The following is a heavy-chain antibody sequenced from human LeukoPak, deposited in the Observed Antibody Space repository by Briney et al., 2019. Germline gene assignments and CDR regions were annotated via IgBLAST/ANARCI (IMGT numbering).Heavy chain of an antibody. CDR2: INPSGGST. D-gene: IGHD2-2*01. J-gene: IGHJ4*02. CDR3: ARIRYCGGISCYYIDY. CDR1: GYTFTNYY. Sequence: ASVKVSCKASGYTFTNYYMHWVRQAPGQGLEWMGVINPSGGSTNSAQKFQGRLTMTRDTSTSTVYMELSRLRSDDTAFYYCARIRYCGGISCYYIDYWGQGTLVTVSA. V-gene: IGHV1-46*01.